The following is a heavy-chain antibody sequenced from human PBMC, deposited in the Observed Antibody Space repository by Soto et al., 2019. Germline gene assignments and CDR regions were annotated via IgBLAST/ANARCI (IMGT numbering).Heavy chain of an antibody. CDR1: GGSFGGDY. CDR2: INHSGST. CDR3: ARGVRLLWFRALHYYTGIAV. V-gene: IGHV4-34*01. D-gene: IGHD3-10*01. J-gene: IGHJ6*02. Sequence: SETLSLTCAVHGGSFGGDYWSWIRQPPGKGLEWIGEINHSGSTNYNPSLKSRVTISVDTSKNQFSLKLSSVTAADTVVYYCARGVRLLWFRALHYYTGIAVLG.